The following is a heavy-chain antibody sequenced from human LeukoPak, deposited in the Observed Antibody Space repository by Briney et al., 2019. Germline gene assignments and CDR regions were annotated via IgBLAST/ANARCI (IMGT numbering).Heavy chain of an antibody. CDR2: IWYDGSNK. Sequence: PGGSLRLSCAASGFTFSSYGMHWVRQAPGKGLEWVAVIWYDGSNKYYADSVKGRFTISRDNSKNTLYLQMNSLRAEDTAVYYCAKMKLGYSYGEFDYWGQGTLVTVSS. V-gene: IGHV3-33*06. D-gene: IGHD5-18*01. CDR1: GFTFSSYG. J-gene: IGHJ4*02. CDR3: AKMKLGYSYGEFDY.